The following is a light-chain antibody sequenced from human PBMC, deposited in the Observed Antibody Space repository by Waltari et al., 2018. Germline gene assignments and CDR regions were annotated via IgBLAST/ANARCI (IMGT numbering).Light chain of an antibody. CDR2: GAS. J-gene: IGKJ1*01. CDR1: QSVSRD. Sequence: EIVLTQSPGILSLSPGERATLSCRASQSVSRDLAWYQQKPGPAPRLLIYGASSRATGIPDRFSGGGSGTDFSLTISRLEPEDFAVYYCQHYVRLPATFGQGTKVEIK. V-gene: IGKV3-20*01. CDR3: QHYVRLPAT.